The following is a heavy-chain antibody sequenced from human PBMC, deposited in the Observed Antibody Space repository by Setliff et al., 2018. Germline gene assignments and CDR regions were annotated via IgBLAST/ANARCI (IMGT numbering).Heavy chain of an antibody. CDR2: MYQSGTT. D-gene: IGHD3-3*01. CDR1: GYSISSGYY. J-gene: IGHJ4*02. V-gene: IGHV4-38-2*02. CDR3: ARAASGNSKYYFDY. Sequence: SETLSLTCTVSGYSISSGYYWGWIRQPPGKGLEWIGDMYQSGTTYYNAALQSRVTLSIDTSKNHFSLKVGSVTAADTAVYYCARAASGNSKYYFDYWGQGTLVTVSS.